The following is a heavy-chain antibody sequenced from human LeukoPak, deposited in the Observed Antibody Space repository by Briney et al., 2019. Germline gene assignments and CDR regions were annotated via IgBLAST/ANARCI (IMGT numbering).Heavy chain of an antibody. CDR1: GFTFSSYA. Sequence: GGSLRLSCAASGFTFSSYAMHWVRQAPGKGLEWVAVISYDGSNKYYADSVKGRFTISRDNAKNSLYLQMNSLRAEDTAVYYCARAGSNYYDSSGYYPTYWGQGTLVTVSS. D-gene: IGHD3-22*01. CDR3: ARAGSNYYDSSGYYPTY. CDR2: ISYDGSNK. J-gene: IGHJ4*02. V-gene: IGHV3-30-3*01.